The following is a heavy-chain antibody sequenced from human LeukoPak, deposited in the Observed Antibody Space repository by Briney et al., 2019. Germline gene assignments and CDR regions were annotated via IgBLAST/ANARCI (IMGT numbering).Heavy chain of an antibody. CDR3: ARVERKSGEWLGDHIGDY. J-gene: IGHJ4*02. D-gene: IGHD3-10*01. CDR1: GGTFSSYA. V-gene: IGHV1-8*02. Sequence: GSSVKVSCKASGGTFSSYAISWVRQATGQGLEWMGWMNPNSGNTGYAQKFQGRVTMTRNTPISTAYMELSSLRSEDTAVYYCARVERKSGEWLGDHIGDYWGQGTLVTVSS. CDR2: MNPNSGNT.